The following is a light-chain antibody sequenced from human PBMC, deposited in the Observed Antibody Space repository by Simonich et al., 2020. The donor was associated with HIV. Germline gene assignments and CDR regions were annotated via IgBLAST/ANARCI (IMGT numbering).Light chain of an antibody. CDR3: QQYGSSPPYT. Sequence: DIQMTQSPSSLSASVGDRVTITCRASQGISSWLAWYQQKPEKAPKSLIYAASSLQSGVPSRFSGSGSGTDFTLTISRLEPEDFAVYYCQQYGSSPPYTFGQGTKLEIK. J-gene: IGKJ2*01. CDR2: AAS. CDR1: QGISSW. V-gene: IGKV1D-16*01.